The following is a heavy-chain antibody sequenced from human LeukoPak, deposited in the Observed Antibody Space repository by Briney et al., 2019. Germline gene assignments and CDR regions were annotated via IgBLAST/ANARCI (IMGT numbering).Heavy chain of an antibody. CDR2: IVVGSGNT. Sequence: SVKVSCKASGFTFTNSAMQWVRQARGQRLEWIGWIVVGSGNTNYAQKFQERVTITRDMSTSTAYMELRGLRSEDTAVYYCAAGASSSSGDYWGQGTLVTVSS. D-gene: IGHD6-6*01. J-gene: IGHJ4*02. V-gene: IGHV1-58*02. CDR3: AAGASSSSGDY. CDR1: GFTFTNSA.